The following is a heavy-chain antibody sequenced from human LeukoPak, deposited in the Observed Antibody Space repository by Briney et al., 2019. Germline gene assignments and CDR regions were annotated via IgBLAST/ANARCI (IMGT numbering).Heavy chain of an antibody. Sequence: GASVKVSCKASGYNFTDYFIHWLRQAPGQGLEWMGWINPNSADTKYVQGFQGRVTMTRDTSISTAFMELNRLTSDDTAVYYCARGNYNWGSPDAIDIWGQGTMVTVSS. D-gene: IGHD3-16*01. CDR2: INPNSADT. CDR3: ARGNYNWGSPDAIDI. V-gene: IGHV1-2*02. J-gene: IGHJ3*02. CDR1: GYNFTDYF.